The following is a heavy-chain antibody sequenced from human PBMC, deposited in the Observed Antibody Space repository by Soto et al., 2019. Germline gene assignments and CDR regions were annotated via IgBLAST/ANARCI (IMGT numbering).Heavy chain of an antibody. CDR2: INPNSGGT. D-gene: IGHD6-25*01. V-gene: IGHV1-2*02. Sequence: GASVKVSCKASGYTFTGYYMHWVRQAPGQGLEWMGWINPNSGGTNYAQKFQGRVTMTSDMSTRTVYMELRDLRSDDTAVYYCVSLQTSGWPGVHWGQGTLVTVSS. CDR1: GYTFTGYY. CDR3: VSLQTSGWPGVH. J-gene: IGHJ4*02.